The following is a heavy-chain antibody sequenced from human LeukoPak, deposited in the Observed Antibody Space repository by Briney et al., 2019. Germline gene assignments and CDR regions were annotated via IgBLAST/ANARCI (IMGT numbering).Heavy chain of an antibody. V-gene: IGHV3-23*01. CDR1: GFTFSTYV. D-gene: IGHD6-13*01. J-gene: IGHJ4*02. CDR3: AKPPPDSSSWLFDY. CDR2: ISANGGST. Sequence: PGGSLRLSCAASGFTFSTYVMSWVRQAPGQGLEWVSTISANGGSTSYTDSVKGRFTISRDNSKDTLYLQMNRLRAEDKALYYLAKPPPDSSSWLFDYWGQGTLVTVSS.